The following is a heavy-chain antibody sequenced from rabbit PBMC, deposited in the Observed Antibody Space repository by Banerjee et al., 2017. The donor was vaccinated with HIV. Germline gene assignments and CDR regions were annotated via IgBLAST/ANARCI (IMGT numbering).Heavy chain of an antibody. D-gene: IGHD6-1*01. V-gene: IGHV1S40*01. J-gene: IGHJ6*01. CDR3: AREFPGNGYGRNGMDL. CDR2: IDTGSGGT. Sequence: QSLEESGGDLVKPGASLTLTCTASGFSLTSNYYMCWVRQAPGKGLEWIGCIDTGSGGTYYASWAKGLFPISKTSSTTVTLQMTSLTAADMATYFCAREFPGNGYGRNGMDLWGPGTLVTVS. CDR1: GFSLTSNYY.